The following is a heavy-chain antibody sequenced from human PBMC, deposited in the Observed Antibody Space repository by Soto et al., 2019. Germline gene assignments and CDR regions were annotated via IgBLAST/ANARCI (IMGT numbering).Heavy chain of an antibody. V-gene: IGHV1-18*01. J-gene: IGHJ5*02. CDR3: ARVPAAGTFDWFDP. CDR1: GYTLTSYG. CDR2: ISAYNGNT. D-gene: IGHD6-13*01. Sequence: ASVKVSCKASGYTLTSYGISWVRQAPGQGLEWMGWISAYNGNTNYAQKLQGRVTMTTDTSTSTAYMELRSLRSDDTAVYYCARVPAAGTFDWFDPWGQGTLVTVSS.